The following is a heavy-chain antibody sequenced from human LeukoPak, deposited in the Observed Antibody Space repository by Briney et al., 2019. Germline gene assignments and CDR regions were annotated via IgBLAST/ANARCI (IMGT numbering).Heavy chain of an antibody. J-gene: IGHJ4*02. V-gene: IGHV3-53*01. Sequence: TGGSLRLSCAASGFTVSSNYMSWVRQAPGKGLEWVSLIYSGGSTYYADSVKGQFTISRDNSKNTLYLQMNSLRAEDTAVYYCARDSGWYSGPYYFDYWGQGTLVTVSS. CDR2: IYSGGST. CDR3: ARDSGWYSGPYYFDY. D-gene: IGHD6-19*01. CDR1: GFTVSSNY.